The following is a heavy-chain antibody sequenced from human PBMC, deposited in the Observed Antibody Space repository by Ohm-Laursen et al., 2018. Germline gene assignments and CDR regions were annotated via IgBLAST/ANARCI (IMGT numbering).Heavy chain of an antibody. J-gene: IGHJ3*02. CDR1: GGSFSGYY. Sequence: SQTLSLTCAVYGGSFSGYYWTWIRQSPGKGLEWIGEINHSGSTNYNPSLKSRVTFSVDTSKNQFSLKVSPVTAADTAVYYCARPRYYGGNSDLAFDIWGQGTMVTVPS. CDR2: INHSGST. V-gene: IGHV4-34*01. CDR3: ARPRYYGGNSDLAFDI. D-gene: IGHD4-23*01.